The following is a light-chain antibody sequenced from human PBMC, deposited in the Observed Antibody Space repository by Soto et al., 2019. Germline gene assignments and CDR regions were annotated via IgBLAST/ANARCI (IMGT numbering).Light chain of an antibody. CDR1: SSNIGAGYD. CDR3: AAWDDSLNGHYV. Sequence: QSVLTQPPSVSGAPGQRVTISCTGSSSNIGAGYDVHWYQQLPGTAPKLLIYSNNQRPSGVPDRFSGSKSGTSASLAISRLQSEDEADYYCAAWDDSLNGHYVFGTGTKVTVL. CDR2: SNN. J-gene: IGLJ1*01. V-gene: IGLV1-44*01.